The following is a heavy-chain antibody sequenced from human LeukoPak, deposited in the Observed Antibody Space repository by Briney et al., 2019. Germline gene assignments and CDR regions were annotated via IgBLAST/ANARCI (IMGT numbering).Heavy chain of an antibody. CDR1: GGSISSSSYY. J-gene: IGHJ4*02. D-gene: IGHD2-2*01. Sequence: SETLSLTCTVSGGSISSSSYYWGWIRQPPGKGLEWIGSIYYSGSTYYNPSLKSRVTISVDTSKNQFSLKLSSVTAADTAVYYCARTAYIVVVPAAFDYWGQGTLVTVSS. CDR3: ARTAYIVVVPAAFDY. V-gene: IGHV4-39*01. CDR2: IYYSGST.